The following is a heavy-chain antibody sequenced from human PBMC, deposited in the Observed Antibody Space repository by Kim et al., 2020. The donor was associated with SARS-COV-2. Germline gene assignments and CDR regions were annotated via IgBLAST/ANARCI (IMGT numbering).Heavy chain of an antibody. D-gene: IGHD6-13*01. CDR3: ARRRFIAAAGMGYWYFDL. Sequence: GESLKISCKGSGYSFTSYWIGWVRQMPGKGLEWMGIIYPGDSDTRYSPSFQGQVTISADKSISTAYLQWSSLKASDTAMYYCARRRFIAAAGMGYWYFDLWGRGTLVTVSS. CDR1: GYSFTSYW. CDR2: IYPGDSDT. J-gene: IGHJ2*01. V-gene: IGHV5-51*01.